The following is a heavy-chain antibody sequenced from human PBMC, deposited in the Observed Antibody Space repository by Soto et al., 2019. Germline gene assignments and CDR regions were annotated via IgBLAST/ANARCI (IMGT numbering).Heavy chain of an antibody. Sequence: SVKVSCKASGGTFSSYAISWVRQAPGQGLEWMGGIIPIFGTANYAQKFQGRVTITADESTSTAYMELSSLRSEDTAVYYCARGYCSGGSCYLVHFDYWGQGTLVTVSS. CDR1: GGTFSSYA. D-gene: IGHD2-15*01. CDR3: ARGYCSGGSCYLVHFDY. J-gene: IGHJ4*02. V-gene: IGHV1-69*13. CDR2: IIPIFGTA.